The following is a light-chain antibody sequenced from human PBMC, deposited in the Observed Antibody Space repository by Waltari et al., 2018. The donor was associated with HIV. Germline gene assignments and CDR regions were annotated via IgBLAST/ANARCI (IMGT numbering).Light chain of an antibody. V-gene: IGKV2-28*01. CDR2: LAY. CDR1: QSPHDNNGYNY. J-gene: IGKJ4*01. CDR3: MQALQNPLT. Sequence: DIVMTQSPLSRPVTPGESASIPGRSIQSPHDNNGYNYLEWDVQKPGQFPQLLIYLAYNRASGVPEEFGGRGLGTDVTLKIIRVEAEDVGVYYCMQALQNPLTFGGGTKVEI.